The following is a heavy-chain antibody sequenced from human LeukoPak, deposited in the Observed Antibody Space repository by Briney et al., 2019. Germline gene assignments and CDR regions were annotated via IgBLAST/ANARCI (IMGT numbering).Heavy chain of an antibody. J-gene: IGHJ5*02. Sequence: ASVKVSCKAFGYTFTSHYMHWVRQAPGQGPEWMGVISHSGGSTTYAQKFQGRVTLSRDMSTSTDYLELSSLRSEDTAVYYCARDNSVRDGAWWFNPWGQGALVTVSS. CDR2: ISHSGGST. CDR1: GYTFTSHY. D-gene: IGHD5-24*01. V-gene: IGHV1-46*01. CDR3: ARDNSVRDGAWWFNP.